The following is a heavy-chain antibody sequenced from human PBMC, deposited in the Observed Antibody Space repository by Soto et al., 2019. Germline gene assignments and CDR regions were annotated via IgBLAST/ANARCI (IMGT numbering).Heavy chain of an antibody. V-gene: IGHV3-23*01. CDR2: ISPTGEQR. CDR3: AKRYGSGSYRYFNSYYGMDI. CDR1: RFTFRNYG. D-gene: IGHD3-10*01. Sequence: HPGGSLRLSCAASRFTFRNYGMSWVRQGPGKGLEWVSGISPTGEQRFYVDSVKGRFFISRDNSPNTLSLEMSNLRADDTAVYYCAKRYGSGSYRYFNSYYGMDIWGQGTSVTVSS. J-gene: IGHJ6*02.